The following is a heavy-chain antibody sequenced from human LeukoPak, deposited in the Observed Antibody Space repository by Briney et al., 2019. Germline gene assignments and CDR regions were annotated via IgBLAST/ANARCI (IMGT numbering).Heavy chain of an antibody. V-gene: IGHV4-59*01. Sequence: SETLSLTCTVSGGSISSYYWSWIRQPPVKGLEWIGYIYYSGSTNYNPSLKSRVTTSVDTSKNQFSLKLSSVTAADTAVYYCARDNYGGNSGFDYWGQGTLVTVSS. CDR3: ARDNYGGNSGFDY. CDR1: GGSISSYY. J-gene: IGHJ4*02. D-gene: IGHD4-23*01. CDR2: IYYSGST.